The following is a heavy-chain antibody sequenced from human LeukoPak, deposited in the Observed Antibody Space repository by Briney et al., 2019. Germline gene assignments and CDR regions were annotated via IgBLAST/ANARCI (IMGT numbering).Heavy chain of an antibody. V-gene: IGHV3-30*18. J-gene: IGHJ6*02. Sequence: GGSLRLSSAASGFTFSSYGMHWVRQAPGKGLEWVAVISYDGSNKYYADSVKGRFTISRDNSKNTLYLQMNSLRAEDTAVYYCAKDTSSGPLYYGMDVWGQGTTVTVSS. CDR1: GFTFSSYG. CDR3: AKDTSSGPLYYGMDV. D-gene: IGHD6-19*01. CDR2: ISYDGSNK.